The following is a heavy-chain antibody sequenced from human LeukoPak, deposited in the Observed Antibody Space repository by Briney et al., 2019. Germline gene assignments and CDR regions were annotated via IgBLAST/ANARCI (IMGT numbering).Heavy chain of an antibody. J-gene: IGHJ3*02. CDR1: GGSISSYY. Sequence: SETLSLTCTVSGGSISSYYWSWIRQPPGKGLEWIGYIYYSGSTNYNPSLKSRVTISVDTSKNQFSLKLSSVTAADTAVYYCARHPYSGSYGYAFDIWGQGTMVTVSS. CDR2: IYYSGST. D-gene: IGHD1-26*01. CDR3: ARHPYSGSYGYAFDI. V-gene: IGHV4-59*08.